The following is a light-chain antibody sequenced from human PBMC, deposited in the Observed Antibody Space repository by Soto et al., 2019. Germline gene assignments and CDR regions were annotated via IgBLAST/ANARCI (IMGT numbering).Light chain of an antibody. CDR3: QQYGSSPLT. CDR1: QSVSSSY. Sequence: EIVLTQSPGTLSLSPGERATLSCRASQSVSSSYLAWYQQKPGQAPRLLISGASSRATGIPDTFSGSGSGTDFTLTISRLDPEDFAVYYCQQYGSSPLTFGQGTRLEIK. CDR2: GAS. J-gene: IGKJ5*01. V-gene: IGKV3-20*01.